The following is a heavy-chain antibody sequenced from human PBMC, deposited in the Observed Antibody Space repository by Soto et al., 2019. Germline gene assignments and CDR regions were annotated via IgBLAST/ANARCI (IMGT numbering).Heavy chain of an antibody. CDR2: IYATGTT. CDR1: GASISGFY. CDR3: VRDGTKTLRDWFDH. J-gene: IGHJ5*02. D-gene: IGHD1-1*01. V-gene: IGHV4-4*07. Sequence: XETLSLTCAVAGASISGFYWSWIQKSAGKGLEWIGRIYATGTTDYNPSLKSRVMMSVDTSKKQFSLKLRSVTAADTAVYYCVRDGTKTLRDWFDHWGQGISVTVSS.